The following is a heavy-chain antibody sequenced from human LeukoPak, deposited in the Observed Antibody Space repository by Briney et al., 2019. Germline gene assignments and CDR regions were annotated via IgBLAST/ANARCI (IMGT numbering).Heavy chain of an antibody. D-gene: IGHD5-12*01. J-gene: IGHJ4*02. CDR3: ARDWSGYDEFDY. CDR1: GFTFSSYS. Sequence: GGSLRLSCVASGFTFSSYSMNWVRQAPGKGLEWVSSIDSSGSFKYFADSVKGRFTISRDNAKNSLYLQMNSLRAEDTAVYYCARDWSGYDEFDYWGQGTLVTVSS. V-gene: IGHV3-21*01. CDR2: IDSSGSFK.